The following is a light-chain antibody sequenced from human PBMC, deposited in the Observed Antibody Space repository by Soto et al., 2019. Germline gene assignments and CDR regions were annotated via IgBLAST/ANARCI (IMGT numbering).Light chain of an antibody. J-gene: IGLJ3*02. CDR2: RSD. CDR1: SSNIGSNS. V-gene: IGLV1-47*01. Sequence: QSVLTQPPSASGTPGQRVTISCSGGSSNIGSNSVYWYRQLPGTAPKLLIYRSDQRPSGVPDRFSGSKSGTSASLAISGLRSEDEADYYCAAWDDSLSAQVFGGGTQLTVL. CDR3: AAWDDSLSAQV.